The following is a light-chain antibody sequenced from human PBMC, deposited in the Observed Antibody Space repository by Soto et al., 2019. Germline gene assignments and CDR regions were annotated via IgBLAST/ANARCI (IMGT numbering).Light chain of an antibody. CDR1: QSISNR. CDR2: DAS. Sequence: DVQMNESASALSAYVGDRVTITCRASQSISNRLAWYQQKPGKAPKVLIYDASSLESGVPSRFSGSGSGTDFTLTISSLEPEDFAVYYCQQRSNWPPRFGQGT. V-gene: IGKV1-5*01. CDR3: QQRSNWPPR. J-gene: IGKJ5*01.